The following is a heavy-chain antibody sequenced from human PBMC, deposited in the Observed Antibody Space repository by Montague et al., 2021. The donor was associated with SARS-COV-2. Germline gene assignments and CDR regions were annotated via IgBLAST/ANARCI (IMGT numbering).Heavy chain of an antibody. V-gene: IGHV4-34*01. D-gene: IGHD5-24*01. CDR1: GGSFSGYY. Sequence: SETLSLTCAVYGGSFSGYYWSWIRLPPGKGLEWIGEINHSGSTNYNPSLKSRVTISVDTSKNQFSLKLSSVTAADTAVYYCARRGYSYYYYGMDVWDQGTTVTVSS. CDR2: INHSGST. CDR3: ARRGYSYYYYGMDV. J-gene: IGHJ6*02.